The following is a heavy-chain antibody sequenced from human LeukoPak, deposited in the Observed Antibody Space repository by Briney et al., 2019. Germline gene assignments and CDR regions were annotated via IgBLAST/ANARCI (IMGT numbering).Heavy chain of an antibody. D-gene: IGHD3-9*01. CDR2: INAGNGNT. CDR3: ARGKNYDILTGYYRGWFDP. V-gene: IGHV1-3*01. CDR1: GYTFTSYA. J-gene: IGHJ5*02. Sequence: ASVKVSCKASGYTFTSYAMHWVRQAPGQRLEWMGWINAGNGNTKYSQKFQGRVTITRVTSASTAYMELSSLRSEDTAVYYCARGKNYDILTGYYRGWFDPWGQGTLVTVSS.